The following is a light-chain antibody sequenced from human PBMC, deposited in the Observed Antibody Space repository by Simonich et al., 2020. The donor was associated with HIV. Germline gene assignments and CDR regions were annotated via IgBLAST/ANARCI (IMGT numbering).Light chain of an antibody. J-gene: IGKJ1*01. CDR2: AAS. V-gene: IGKV1-9*01. Sequence: IQLTQSPSFLSASVGDRVTITCRASQGISSYLAWYQQQPGKAPKLLIYAASTLQSGVPSRFSGSGSGTEFTLTTSSLQPEDFATYYCQQLNSYPPTFGQGTKVEIK. CDR3: QQLNSYPPT. CDR1: QGISSY.